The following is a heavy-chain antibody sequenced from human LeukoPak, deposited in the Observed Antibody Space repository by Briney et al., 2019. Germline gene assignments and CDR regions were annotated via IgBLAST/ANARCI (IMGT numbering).Heavy chain of an antibody. CDR1: GYSFTTYW. V-gene: IGHV5-51*01. J-gene: IGHJ3*02. D-gene: IGHD3-10*01. Sequence: GESLKISCKATGYSFTTYWIGWVRPTPGKGLEWRGMVYPGDSESRYSSAFKGQVTISADKSRNTAYLQWRSLRASDTAMYYCARHPATAGRLIDAFDIWGQGTRVAVSS. CDR3: ARHPATAGRLIDAFDI. CDR2: VYPGDSES.